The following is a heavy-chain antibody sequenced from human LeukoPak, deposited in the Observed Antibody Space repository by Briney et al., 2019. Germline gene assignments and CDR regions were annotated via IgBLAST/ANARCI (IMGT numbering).Heavy chain of an antibody. CDR3: ARASRGFGESIGGAFDI. CDR1: GYTFTSYG. V-gene: IGHV1-18*01. J-gene: IGHJ3*02. CDR2: ISAYNGNT. D-gene: IGHD3-10*01. Sequence: SVTFSCKASGYTFTSYGISWVRQAPGQGLEWMGWISAYNGNTNYAQKLQGRVTMTTDTSTSTAYMELRSLRSDDTAVYYCARASRGFGESIGGAFDIWGNGTMVTVSS.